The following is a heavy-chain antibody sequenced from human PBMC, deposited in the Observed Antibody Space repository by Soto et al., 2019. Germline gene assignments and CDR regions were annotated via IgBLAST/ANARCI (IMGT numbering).Heavy chain of an antibody. CDR1: GFSLSTSGVG. CDR2: IYWNDDK. CDR3: ARRVRKIADGPNVYFNCMDV. Sequence: QITLKESGPTLVKPTQTLTLTCTFSGFSLSTSGVGVGWIRQPPGKALEWLALIYWNDDKRYSPSLKSRLTITKDTSKNQVVLTMTNMDPVDTATYYCARRVRKIADGPNVYFNCMDVWGQGTTVTVSS. J-gene: IGHJ6*02. D-gene: IGHD3-9*01. V-gene: IGHV2-5*01.